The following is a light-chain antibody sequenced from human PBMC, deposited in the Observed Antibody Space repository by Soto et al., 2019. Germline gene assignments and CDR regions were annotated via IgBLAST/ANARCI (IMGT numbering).Light chain of an antibody. CDR1: QSVCTY. Sequence: EIVLTQSPATLSLSPGERATLSCRASQSVCTYLAWYQQNPGQAPRLLIYDASNRATGIPARFSGSGSGTDFTLTISSLEPEDFAVYYCEQRSDWPLLFTFGPGTKVDIK. V-gene: IGKV3-11*01. CDR3: EQRSDWPLLFT. CDR2: DAS. J-gene: IGKJ3*01.